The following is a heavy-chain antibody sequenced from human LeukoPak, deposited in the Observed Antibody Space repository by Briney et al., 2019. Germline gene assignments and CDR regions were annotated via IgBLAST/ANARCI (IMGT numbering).Heavy chain of an antibody. Sequence: SETLSLTCAVSGDSISNGGYSWSWIRQPLGKGLQWIGSIYYSGNTYYNPSLKSRVTISVDTSKNQFSLKLSSVTAADTAVYYCARDSYYYDSSGYFIPYWGQGTLVTVSS. J-gene: IGHJ4*02. V-gene: IGHV4-30-4*07. CDR3: ARDSYYYDSSGYFIPY. CDR2: IYYSGNT. D-gene: IGHD3-22*01. CDR1: GDSISNGGYS.